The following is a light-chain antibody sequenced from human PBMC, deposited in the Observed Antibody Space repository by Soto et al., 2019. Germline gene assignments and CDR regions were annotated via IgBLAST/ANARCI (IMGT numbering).Light chain of an antibody. V-gene: IGKV3-20*01. Sequence: EIVLRQSPGTLSLSPGERATLSCRASQSVSSSYLAWYQQKPGQAPRLLIYGASSRATGIPDRFSGSGSGTVFTLTISRLEPEDFAVYYCQQYGSSPYTFGQGTKLEIK. CDR2: GAS. J-gene: IGKJ2*01. CDR1: QSVSSSY. CDR3: QQYGSSPYT.